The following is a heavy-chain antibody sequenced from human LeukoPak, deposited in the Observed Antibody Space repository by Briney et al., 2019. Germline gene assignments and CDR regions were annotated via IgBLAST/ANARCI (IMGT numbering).Heavy chain of an antibody. D-gene: IGHD4-23*01. J-gene: IGHJ4*02. V-gene: IGHV1-24*01. CDR1: GYTLTELS. CDR3: ATDYGGNFLFDY. Sequence: ASVKVSCKVSGYTLTELSMYWVRQAPGKGLEWMGGFDPEDGETIYAQKFQGRVTMTEDTSTDTAYMELSSLRSEDTAVYYCATDYGGNFLFDYWGQGTLVTVSS. CDR2: FDPEDGET.